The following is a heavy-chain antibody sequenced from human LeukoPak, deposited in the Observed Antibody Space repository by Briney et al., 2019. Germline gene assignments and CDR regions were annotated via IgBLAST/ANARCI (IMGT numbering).Heavy chain of an antibody. J-gene: IGHJ3*02. D-gene: IGHD3-22*01. CDR2: INPNSDGT. Sequence: ASVKVSCKASGYTFTGYYMHWVRQAPGQGLEWMGRINPNSDGTNYAQKFQGRVTMTRDTSISTAYMELSRLRSDDTAVYYCAREYYYDSSGSEAFDIWGQGTMVTVSS. CDR1: GYTFTGYY. CDR3: AREYYYDSSGSEAFDI. V-gene: IGHV1-2*06.